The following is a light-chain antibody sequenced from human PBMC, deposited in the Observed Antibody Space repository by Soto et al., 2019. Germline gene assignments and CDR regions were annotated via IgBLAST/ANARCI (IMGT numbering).Light chain of an antibody. V-gene: IGKV1-9*01. J-gene: IGKJ5*01. CDR1: QDISSY. CDR3: QQVNSYPLT. Sequence: MKLNQSPSSLSATVGDRVTITCRASQDISSYLAWYQQKAGKVPKLLIYAASSLQSGVPSRFSGSGSGTDFTLTISSLQPEDFATYYCQQVNSYPLTFGQGTRLEIK. CDR2: AAS.